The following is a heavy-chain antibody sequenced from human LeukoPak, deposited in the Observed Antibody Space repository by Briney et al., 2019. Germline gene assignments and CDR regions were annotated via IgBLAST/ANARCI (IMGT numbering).Heavy chain of an antibody. CDR3: ARLGGWELRPGWFDP. V-gene: IGHV4-39*01. Sequence: SETLSLTCTVSGGSISSGSYYWGWIRQPPGKGLEWFVSIYYTWSTYYNPFLKSRVTISVDTSKNQFSLKLSSVTAADTAVYYCARLGGWELRPGWFDPWGQGTLVTVSS. J-gene: IGHJ5*02. D-gene: IGHD1-26*01. CDR2: IYYTWST. CDR1: GGSISSGSYY.